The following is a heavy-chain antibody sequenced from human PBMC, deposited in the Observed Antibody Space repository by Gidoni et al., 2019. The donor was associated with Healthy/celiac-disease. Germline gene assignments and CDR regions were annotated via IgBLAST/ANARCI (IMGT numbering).Heavy chain of an antibody. Sequence: QVQLQESGPGLVKPSETLSLTCAVSGYSISSGYYCGWIRQPPGKGLEWIGSIYHSGSTYYNPSLKSRVTISVDTSKNQFSLKLSSVTAADTAVYYCARDLVVVVPAAITGYYYYGMDVWGQGTTVTVSS. V-gene: IGHV4-38-2*02. CDR3: ARDLVVVVPAAITGYYYYGMDV. CDR2: IYHSGST. CDR1: GYSISSGYY. J-gene: IGHJ6*02. D-gene: IGHD2-2*02.